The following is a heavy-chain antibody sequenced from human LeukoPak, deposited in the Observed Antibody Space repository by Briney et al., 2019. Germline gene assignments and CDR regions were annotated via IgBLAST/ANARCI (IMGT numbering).Heavy chain of an antibody. Sequence: SETLSLTCTVSGGSISSYYWSWIRQPPGKGLEWVGYIYYSTSTNYNPSLKSRVTMSVDTSKNHLSLKLSSVTAADTAVYYCAREAGKEVGAIFHWFDPWGQGTLVTVSS. J-gene: IGHJ5*02. V-gene: IGHV4-59*01. CDR2: IYYSTST. D-gene: IGHD1-26*01. CDR1: GGSISSYY. CDR3: AREAGKEVGAIFHWFDP.